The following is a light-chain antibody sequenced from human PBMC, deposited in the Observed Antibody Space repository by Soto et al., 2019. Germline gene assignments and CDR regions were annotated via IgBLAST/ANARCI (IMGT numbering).Light chain of an antibody. Sequence: DIQMTQSPSTLSGSVGDRVTITCRASQTISSWLAWYQQKPGKAPKLLIYKASTLKSGVPSRFSGSGSGTEFTLTISSLQPDDFATYYCQHHNSYSAAFGQGTKV. V-gene: IGKV1-5*03. J-gene: IGKJ1*01. CDR1: QTISSW. CDR3: QHHNSYSAA. CDR2: KAS.